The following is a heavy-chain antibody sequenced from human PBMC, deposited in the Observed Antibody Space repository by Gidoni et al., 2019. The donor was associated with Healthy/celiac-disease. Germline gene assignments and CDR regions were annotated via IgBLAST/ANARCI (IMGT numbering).Heavy chain of an antibody. CDR3: ASPIWGGNPFDY. D-gene: IGHD3-3*01. CDR2: INHSGST. V-gene: IGHV4-34*01. J-gene: IGHJ4*02. CDR1: GGSFSGYY. Sequence: LTCAVYGGSFSGYYWSWIRQPPGKGLEWIGEINHSGSTNYNPSLKSRVTISVDTSKNQFSLKLSSVTAADTAVYYCASPIWGGNPFDYWGQGTLVTVSS.